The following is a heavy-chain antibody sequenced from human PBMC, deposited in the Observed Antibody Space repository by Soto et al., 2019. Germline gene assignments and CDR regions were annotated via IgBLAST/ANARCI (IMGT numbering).Heavy chain of an antibody. D-gene: IGHD6-6*01. J-gene: IGHJ4*02. CDR2: IYYSGST. V-gene: IGHV4-39*01. Sequence: QLLESGPGLVKPSETLSLTCTVSGGSISSSSYYWGWIRQPPGKGLEWIGSIYYSGSTYYNPSLKSRVTISVDTSKNQFSLKLSSVTAADTAVYYCARLVSSSSFDYWGQGTLVTVSS. CDR3: ARLVSSSSFDY. CDR1: GGSISSSSYY.